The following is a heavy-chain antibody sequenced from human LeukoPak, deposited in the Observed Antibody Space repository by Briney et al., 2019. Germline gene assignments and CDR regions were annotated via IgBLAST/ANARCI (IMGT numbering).Heavy chain of an antibody. CDR2: IWYDGSNK. CDR3: ARDKAGMDV. CDR1: GFTFSSYG. Sequence: GRPLRLSCAASGFTFSSYGMHWVRQAPGKGLEWVAVIWYDGSNKYYADSVKGRFTISRDNSKNTLYLQMNSLRAEDTAVYYCARDKAGMDVWGQGTTVTVSS. J-gene: IGHJ6*02. V-gene: IGHV3-33*01.